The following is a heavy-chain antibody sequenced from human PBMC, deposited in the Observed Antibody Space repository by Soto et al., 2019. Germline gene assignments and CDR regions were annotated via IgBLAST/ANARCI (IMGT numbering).Heavy chain of an antibody. CDR3: ARGVRGYSGYDPPDY. CDR2: ISAYNGNT. V-gene: IGHV1-18*04. CDR1: GYTFTSYG. J-gene: IGHJ4*02. D-gene: IGHD5-12*01. Sequence: ASVKVSCKASGYTFTSYGISWVRQAPGQGLEWMGWISAYNGNTNYAQKLQGRVTMTTDTSTSTAYMELRSLRSDDTAVYYCARGVRGYSGYDPPDYWGQGTLVTVSS.